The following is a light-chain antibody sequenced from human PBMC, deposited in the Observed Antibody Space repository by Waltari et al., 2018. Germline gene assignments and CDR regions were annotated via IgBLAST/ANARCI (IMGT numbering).Light chain of an antibody. V-gene: IGKV3-20*01. CDR2: GAS. J-gene: IGKJ1*01. CDR1: QSVSCSY. Sequence: EIVLTQSPGTLSLSPGERATLSCRASQSVSCSYLAWYQQKPGQAPRLLIYGASSRATGIPDRFSGSGSGTDFTLTISRLEPEDFAVYYCQQYGSSPPTFGQGTKVEIK. CDR3: QQYGSSPPT.